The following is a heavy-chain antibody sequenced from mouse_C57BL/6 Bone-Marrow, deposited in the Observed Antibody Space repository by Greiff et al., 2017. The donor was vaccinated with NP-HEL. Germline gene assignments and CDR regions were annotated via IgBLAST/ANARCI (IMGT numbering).Heavy chain of an antibody. CDR2: IYPGSGNT. CDR1: GYTFTDYY. Sequence: VQLQQSGAELVRPGASVKLSCKASGYTFTDYYINWVKQRPGQGLEWIARIYPGSGNTYYNEKFKGKATLTAEKSSSTAYMQLSSLTSEDSAVYFCARDGDGYYDYFDYWGQGTTLTVSS. V-gene: IGHV1-76*01. J-gene: IGHJ2*01. CDR3: ARDGDGYYDYFDY. D-gene: IGHD2-3*01.